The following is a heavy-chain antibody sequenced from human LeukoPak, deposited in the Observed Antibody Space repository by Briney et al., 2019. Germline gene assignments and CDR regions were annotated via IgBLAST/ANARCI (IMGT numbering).Heavy chain of an antibody. Sequence: GGSLRLSCAASGFTFSSYGTHWVRQAPGKGLEWVAVIPYDGSNKFYADSVKGRFTISRDNSKNTLYLQMNSLRAEDTAVYYCARLGLTYGSGSLALDYWGQGTLVTVSS. CDR1: GFTFSSYG. J-gene: IGHJ4*02. D-gene: IGHD3-10*01. CDR2: IPYDGSNK. V-gene: IGHV3-30*03. CDR3: ARLGLTYGSGSLALDY.